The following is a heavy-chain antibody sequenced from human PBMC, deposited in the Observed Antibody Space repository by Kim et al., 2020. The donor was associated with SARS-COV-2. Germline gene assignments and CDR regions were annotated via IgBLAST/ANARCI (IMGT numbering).Heavy chain of an antibody. D-gene: IGHD5-18*01. V-gene: IGHV1-69*13. CDR2: IIPIFGTA. CDR1: GGTFSSYA. CDR3: ARDVYSYGSQSYVMDV. J-gene: IGHJ6*02. Sequence: SVKVSCKASGGTFSSYAITWVRQAPGQGLEWMGGIIPIFGTANYAQKFQGRVTITADESTSTAYMELSSLRSEDTAVYYCARDVYSYGSQSYVMDVWGQGTTVTVSS.